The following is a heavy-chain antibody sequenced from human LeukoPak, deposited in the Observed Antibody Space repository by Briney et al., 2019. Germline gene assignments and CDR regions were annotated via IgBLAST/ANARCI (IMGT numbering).Heavy chain of an antibody. V-gene: IGHV4-38-2*02. D-gene: IGHD2-2*01. Sequence: SETLSLTCTVSGYSISSGYYWGWIRQPPGKGLEWIGSIYHSGSTYYNPSLKSRVTISVDTSKNQFSLKLSSVTAADTAVYYCARVGYCSSTSCYWGFDYWGQGTLVTVSS. CDR3: ARVGYCSSTSCYWGFDY. CDR1: GYSISSGYY. J-gene: IGHJ4*02. CDR2: IYHSGST.